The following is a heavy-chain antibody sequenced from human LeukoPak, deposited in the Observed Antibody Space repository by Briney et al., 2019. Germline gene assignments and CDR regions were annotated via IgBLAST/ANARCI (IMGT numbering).Heavy chain of an antibody. CDR2: ISTSSSYI. V-gene: IGHV3-21*01. D-gene: IGHD1-26*01. J-gene: IGHJ6*03. CDR3: ARATWDPNYYYYMDV. Sequence: GGSLRLSCAASRFTFSSYVMKWVRQVPGKGLEWASSISTSSSYIYYADSVKGRFTISRDNAKNSLYLQMNSLRAEDTAVYYCARATWDPNYYYYMDVWGKGTTVTISS. CDR1: RFTFSSYV.